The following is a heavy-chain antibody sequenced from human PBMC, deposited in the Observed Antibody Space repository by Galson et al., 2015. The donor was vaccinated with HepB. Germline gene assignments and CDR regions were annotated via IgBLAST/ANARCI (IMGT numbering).Heavy chain of an antibody. J-gene: IGHJ5*02. CDR3: ARRDEYSSSWYA. D-gene: IGHD6-13*01. Sequence: QSGAEVKKPGESLKIACKGSGYTFTNYWLGWVRQMPGKGLEWMGFIYPGDSDTRYSPFFQGQVTISADKSISTAYLQWSSLKASDTAMYYCARRDEYSSSWYAWGQGTLVTVSS. CDR1: GYTFTNYW. V-gene: IGHV5-51*03. CDR2: IYPGDSDT.